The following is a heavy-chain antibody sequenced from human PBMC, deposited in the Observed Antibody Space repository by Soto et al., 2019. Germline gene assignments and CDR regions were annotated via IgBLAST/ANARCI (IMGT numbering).Heavy chain of an antibody. V-gene: IGHV3-53*01. D-gene: IGHD3-16*01. CDR3: AKGDFDS. CDR2: IFSDGNT. J-gene: IGHJ4*02. Sequence: EVQLVESGGGLIQPGGSLRLSCAASGLTVSSNYMSWVRRAPGKGLEWVAIIFSDGNTYHADSVKGRFTVSRDNSQNTVDLQINSLRAEDTAVYYCAKGDFDSWGQGTLVTVSS. CDR1: GLTVSSNY.